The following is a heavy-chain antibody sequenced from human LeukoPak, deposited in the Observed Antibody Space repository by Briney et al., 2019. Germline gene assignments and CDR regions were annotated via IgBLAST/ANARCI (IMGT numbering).Heavy chain of an antibody. Sequence: SETLSLTCAVSGYSISSGYYWGWIRQPPGKGLKWIGSIYHSGSTYYNPSLKSRVTISVDTSKNQFSLKLSSVTAADTAVYYCASLSIAAPHIDYWGQGTLVTVSS. J-gene: IGHJ4*02. CDR2: IYHSGST. CDR1: GYSISSGYY. CDR3: ASLSIAAPHIDY. V-gene: IGHV4-38-2*01. D-gene: IGHD6-6*01.